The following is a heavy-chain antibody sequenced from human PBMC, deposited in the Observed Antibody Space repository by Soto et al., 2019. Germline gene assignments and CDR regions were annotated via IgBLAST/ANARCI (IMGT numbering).Heavy chain of an antibody. J-gene: IGHJ4*02. CDR2: IYLGDSNT. CDR1: GYRFTSYW. V-gene: IGHV5-51*01. D-gene: IGHD2-2*02. CDR3: ARQEYCSSTSCYTVDS. Sequence: GESLKISCKGSGYRFTSYWIGWVRQMPGKGLEWMGIIYLGDSNTRYSPSFQGQVTISADKSISTAYLQWSSLKASDTAIYYCARQEYCSSTSCYTVDSWGQGTLVTVSS.